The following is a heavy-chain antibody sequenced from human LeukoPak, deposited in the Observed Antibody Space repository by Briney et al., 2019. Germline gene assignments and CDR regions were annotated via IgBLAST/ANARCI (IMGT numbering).Heavy chain of an antibody. CDR1: GFTLKNYG. V-gene: IGHV3-23*01. CDR2: ISGSGDDA. Sequence: GGSLRLSCGMFGFTLKNYGMSWVRQAPGKGLEWVSSISGSGDDAYYADSVKGRFTISRDNPKNTLFLQMNSLGAEDTAVYYCAKYAIFGVIITWGQGTLVTVSS. D-gene: IGHD3-3*01. CDR3: AKYAIFGVIIT. J-gene: IGHJ4*02.